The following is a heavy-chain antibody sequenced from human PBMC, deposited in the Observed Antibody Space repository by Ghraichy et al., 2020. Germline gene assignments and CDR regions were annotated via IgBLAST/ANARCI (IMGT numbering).Heavy chain of an antibody. J-gene: IGHJ5*02. CDR3: ARVRGSGDYEPGHSRHNWFDP. CDR1: GGSISSSSYY. V-gene: IGHV4-39*07. D-gene: IGHD2-21*02. Sequence: SETLSLTCTVSGGSISSSSYYWGWIRQPPGKGLEWIGSIYYSGSTYYNPSLKSRVTISVDTSKNQFSLKLSSVTAADTAVYYCARVRGSGDYEPGHSRHNWFDPWGQGTLVTVSS. CDR2: IYYSGST.